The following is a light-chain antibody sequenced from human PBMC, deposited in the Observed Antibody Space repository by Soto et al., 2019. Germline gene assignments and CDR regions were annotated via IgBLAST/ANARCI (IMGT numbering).Light chain of an antibody. J-gene: IGKJ1*01. CDR2: KAS. V-gene: IGKV1-5*03. CDR1: QNIYTW. Sequence: QVTQSPSTLSASVGDRVTITCRASQNIYTWLSWYQQKPGIAPKLLIHKASTLESGVPSRFSGSGFGTEFTLTISGLQPEDSATYYCQQYERYSTFGQGTNVDVK. CDR3: QQYERYST.